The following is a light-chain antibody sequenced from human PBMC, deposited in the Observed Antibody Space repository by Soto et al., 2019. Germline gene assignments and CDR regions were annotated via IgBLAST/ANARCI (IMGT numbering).Light chain of an antibody. Sequence: QSALTQPASVSGSPGQSITISCTGTSSDVGGYNYVSWYQQHPGKAPKLMIYDVSNRPSGVSNRFPGSKSGNTASLTISGLQAEDEAHYYCSSYTSSSTQVFGGGTQLTVL. V-gene: IGLV2-14*01. J-gene: IGLJ2*01. CDR3: SSYTSSSTQV. CDR2: DVS. CDR1: SSDVGGYNY.